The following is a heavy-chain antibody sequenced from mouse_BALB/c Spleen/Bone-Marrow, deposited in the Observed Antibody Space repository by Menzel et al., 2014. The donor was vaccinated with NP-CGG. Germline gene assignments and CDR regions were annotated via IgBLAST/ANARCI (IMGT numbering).Heavy chain of an antibody. CDR1: GYSFTGYT. J-gene: IGHJ4*01. D-gene: IGHD1-1*01. CDR2: INPYNGGT. CDR3: ARGPHYYGSRDYAMDY. Sequence: EVQLQQSGPELVKPGASTKISCKASGYSFTGYTMNWVKQSHGKNLEWIGLINPYNGGTSYNQKFKGKATLTVDKSSSTAYMELLSLTSEDSAVYYCARGPHYYGSRDYAMDYWGQGTSVTVSS. V-gene: IGHV1-18*01.